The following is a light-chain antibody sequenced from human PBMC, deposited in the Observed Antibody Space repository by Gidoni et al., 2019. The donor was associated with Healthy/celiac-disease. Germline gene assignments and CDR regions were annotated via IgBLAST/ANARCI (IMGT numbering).Light chain of an antibody. J-gene: IGLJ3*02. Sequence: NFMLTQRHSVAESPGKTVTLSCTGSSGSIASNYVQWYQQRPGSAPTTVIYEDNQRPSGVPDRFSGSIDSSSNSASLTISGLKTEDEADYYCQSYDSSGWVFGGGTKLTVL. V-gene: IGLV6-57*02. CDR3: QSYDSSGWV. CDR2: EDN. CDR1: SGSIASNY.